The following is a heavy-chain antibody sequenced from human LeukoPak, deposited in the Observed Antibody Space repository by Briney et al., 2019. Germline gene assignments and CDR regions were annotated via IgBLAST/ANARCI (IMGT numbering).Heavy chain of an antibody. CDR2: ISSSGSTI. Sequence: PGGSLRLSCAASGFTFSNYEMNWVRQAPGKGLERISYISSSGSTIYYADSVKGRFTISRDNAKNSLYLQTNSLRVEDTAVYYCARASAPPSFYYYYGMDVWGQGTTVTVSS. V-gene: IGHV3-48*03. CDR1: GFTFSNYE. J-gene: IGHJ6*02. CDR3: ARASAPPSFYYYYGMDV.